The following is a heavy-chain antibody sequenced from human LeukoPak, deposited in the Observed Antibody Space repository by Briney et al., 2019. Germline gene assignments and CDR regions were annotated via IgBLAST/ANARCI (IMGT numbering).Heavy chain of an antibody. V-gene: IGHV4-34*01. CDR1: GGSFSVYY. CDR2: INHSGST. D-gene: IGHD2-2*01. CDR3: AGYCSSTSCSVKNDYGACRARPVVDY. Sequence: SETLSLTCALYGGSFSVYYCRWIRQPPGKGLEWIGEINHSGSTNYNPSLKSRVTISVDTSKKQFSLKLRSVTAADPAVYYCAGYCSSTSCSVKNDYGACRARPVVDYWGQGTLVTVSS. J-gene: IGHJ4*02.